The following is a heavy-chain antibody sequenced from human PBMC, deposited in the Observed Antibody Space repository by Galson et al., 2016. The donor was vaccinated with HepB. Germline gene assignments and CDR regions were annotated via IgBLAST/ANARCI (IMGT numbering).Heavy chain of an antibody. Sequence: ETLSLTCTVYGESFSGSWSWIRQPPGKELEWIGEVNQSGGTNYNPSLKSRVTISVDTSKNQFSLKLSSVTAADTAVYYCARGRGHSYGLRSFDYWGLGTLVTVSS. J-gene: IGHJ4*02. CDR2: VNQSGGT. V-gene: IGHV4-34*01. CDR3: ARGRGHSYGLRSFDY. D-gene: IGHD5-18*01. CDR1: GESFSGS.